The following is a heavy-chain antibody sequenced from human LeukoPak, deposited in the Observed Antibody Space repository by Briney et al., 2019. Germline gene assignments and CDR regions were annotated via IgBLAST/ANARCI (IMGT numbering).Heavy chain of an antibody. Sequence: PGGSLRLSCVASGFTFSSYSMHWVRQAPGKGLEWVAFIPYDGSNKYFADSVKGRFAISRDNSKKTLYLQMNSLRAEDTAVYYCAKDPDYWGQGTLVTVSS. V-gene: IGHV3-30*02. CDR2: IPYDGSNK. CDR3: AKDPDY. J-gene: IGHJ4*02. CDR1: GFTFSSYS.